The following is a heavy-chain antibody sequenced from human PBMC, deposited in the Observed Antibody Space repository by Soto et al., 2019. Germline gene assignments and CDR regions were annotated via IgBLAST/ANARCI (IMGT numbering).Heavy chain of an antibody. Sequence: ASVKVSCKASGYTFTGYYMHWVRQAPGQGLEWMGWINPNSGGTNYAQKFQGWVTMTRDTSISTAYMELSRLRSDDTAVYYCARAKRGREGSGWCVGWFDPWGQGTLVTVS. J-gene: IGHJ5*02. CDR3: ARAKRGREGSGWCVGWFDP. CDR2: INPNSGGT. V-gene: IGHV1-2*04. D-gene: IGHD6-19*01. CDR1: GYTFTGYY.